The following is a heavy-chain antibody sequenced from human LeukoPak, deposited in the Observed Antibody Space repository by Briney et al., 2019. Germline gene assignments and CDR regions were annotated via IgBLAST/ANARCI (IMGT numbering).Heavy chain of an antibody. Sequence: GESLKISCKGSGYSFISYWIAWVGQMPGKGLEWMGMIYPGDSDTRYSPSFQGQVTISADKSISTAYLQWSSLKAPDTAMYYCARHEGYYDDNSGYSPMGFDFWGQGTLVTVSS. CDR3: ARHEGYYDDNSGYSPMGFDF. D-gene: IGHD3-22*01. J-gene: IGHJ5*01. CDR2: IYPGDSDT. CDR1: GYSFISYW. V-gene: IGHV5-51*01.